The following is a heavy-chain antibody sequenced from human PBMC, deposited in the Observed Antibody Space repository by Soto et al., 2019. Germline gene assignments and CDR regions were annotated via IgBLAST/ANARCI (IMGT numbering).Heavy chain of an antibody. D-gene: IGHD6-13*01. CDR1: GFTFSSYA. CDR3: ARVAAAGLEIYYYGMDV. J-gene: IGHJ6*02. V-gene: IGHV3-30-3*01. Sequence: PGGSLRLSCAASGFTFSSYAMHWVRQAPGKGLEWVAVISYDGSNKYYADSVKGRFTISRDNSKNTLYLQMNSLRAEDTAAYYCARVAAAGLEIYYYGMDVWGQGTTVTV. CDR2: ISYDGSNK.